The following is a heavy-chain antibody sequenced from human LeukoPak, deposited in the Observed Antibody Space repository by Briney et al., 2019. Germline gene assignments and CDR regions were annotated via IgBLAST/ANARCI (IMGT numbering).Heavy chain of an antibody. Sequence: ASVKVSCKASGHTFTSYGISWVRQAPGQGLEWMGWISAYNGNTNYAQKLQGRVTMTTDTSTSTAYMELRSLRSEDTAVYYCAKGADTAMVTALDYWGQGTLVTVSS. D-gene: IGHD5-18*01. J-gene: IGHJ4*02. CDR2: ISAYNGNT. V-gene: IGHV1-18*01. CDR3: AKGADTAMVTALDY. CDR1: GHTFTSYG.